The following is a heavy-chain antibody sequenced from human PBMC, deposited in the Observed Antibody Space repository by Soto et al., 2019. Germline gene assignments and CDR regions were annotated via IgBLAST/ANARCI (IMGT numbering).Heavy chain of an antibody. J-gene: IGHJ6*02. CDR3: ARDQGVTYYYGSGPYGMDV. D-gene: IGHD3-10*01. V-gene: IGHV1-18*01. Sequence: ASVKVSCKASGYTFTSYGISWVRQAPGQGLEWMGWISAYNGNTNYAQKLQGRVTMTTDTSTSTAYMELRSLRSDDTAVYYCARDQGVTYYYGSGPYGMDVWGQGATVTVSS. CDR1: GYTFTSYG. CDR2: ISAYNGNT.